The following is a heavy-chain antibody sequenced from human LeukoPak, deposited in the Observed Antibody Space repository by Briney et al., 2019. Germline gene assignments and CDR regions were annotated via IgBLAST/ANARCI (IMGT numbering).Heavy chain of an antibody. Sequence: TGGSLRLSCAASGFSFSDYSMNWVRQAPGKGLEWVSFISSYSTYIYYADSLKGRFTISRDNAKNSLYLQMNSLRAEDTAVYYCARDSFAGYDSSGYSSYDYWGQGTPVTVSS. V-gene: IGHV3-21*01. CDR1: GFSFSDYS. D-gene: IGHD3-22*01. CDR2: ISSYSTYI. CDR3: ARDSFAGYDSSGYSSYDY. J-gene: IGHJ4*02.